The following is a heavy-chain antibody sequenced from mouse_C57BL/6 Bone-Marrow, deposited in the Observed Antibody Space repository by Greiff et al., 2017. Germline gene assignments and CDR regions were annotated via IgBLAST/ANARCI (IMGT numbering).Heavy chain of an antibody. D-gene: IGHD2-5*01. Sequence: VQLQQPGAELVMPGASVKLSCKASGYTFTSYWMHWVKQRPGQGLEWIGEIDPSDSYTNYNQKFKGKSTLTVDKSSSTAYMQLSSLTSEDSAVYYCARPAYYSNFYAMDYWGQGTSVTVSS. CDR2: IDPSDSYT. V-gene: IGHV1-69*01. CDR3: ARPAYYSNFYAMDY. CDR1: GYTFTSYW. J-gene: IGHJ4*01.